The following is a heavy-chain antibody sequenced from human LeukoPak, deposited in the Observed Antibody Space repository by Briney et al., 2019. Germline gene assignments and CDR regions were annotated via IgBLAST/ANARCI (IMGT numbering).Heavy chain of an antibody. Sequence: PSETLCLTCTVSGGSTSSDSYYWGWIRQPPGKGLEWIGSIYYTGSTYYNPSLKSRVTISVDTSKNQFSLNLSSVTAADTAVYYCASSGRTGTKIVGGFDPWGQGTLVTASS. D-gene: IGHD2/OR15-2a*01. CDR2: IYYTGST. V-gene: IGHV4-39*07. CDR3: ASSGRTGTKIVGGFDP. J-gene: IGHJ5*02. CDR1: GGSTSSDSYY.